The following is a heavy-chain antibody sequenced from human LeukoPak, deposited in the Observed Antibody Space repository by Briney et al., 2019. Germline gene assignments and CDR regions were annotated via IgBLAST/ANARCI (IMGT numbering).Heavy chain of an antibody. CDR3: ARLVGYYYDSSGYSDY. Sequence: GESLKISCKGSGYSFTSYWIGWVRRMPGKGLEWVGIIYPGDSDTRYSPSFQGQVTLSADKSISTAYLQWSSLKASDTAMYYCARLVGYYYDSSGYSDYWGQGTLVTVSS. CDR1: GYSFTSYW. CDR2: IYPGDSDT. V-gene: IGHV5-51*01. D-gene: IGHD3-22*01. J-gene: IGHJ4*02.